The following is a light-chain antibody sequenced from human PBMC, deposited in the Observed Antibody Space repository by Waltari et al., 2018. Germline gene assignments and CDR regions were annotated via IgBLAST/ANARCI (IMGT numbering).Light chain of an antibody. CDR3: HAWRSGILV. Sequence: QLVLTQSPSASASLGASVQLTCTLSSGHSDSAIAWHQQQPGKGPRYLMKLNSDGSHNKGDGIPDRFSGSSSGAERYLTISSLQSEDEADYYCHAWRSGILVFAGGTKLTVL. CDR2: LNSDGSH. V-gene: IGLV4-69*01. CDR1: SGHSDSA. J-gene: IGLJ2*01.